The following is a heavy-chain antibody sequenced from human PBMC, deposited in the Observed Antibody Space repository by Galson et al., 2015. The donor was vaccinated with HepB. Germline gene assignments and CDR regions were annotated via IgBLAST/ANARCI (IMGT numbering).Heavy chain of an antibody. Sequence: SVKVSCKASGGTFSSYAISWVRQAPGQGLEWMGRIIPILGIANYAQKFQGRVTITADKSTSTAYMELSSLRSEDTAVYYCARRRITMVRGVMEGYMDVWGQGTTVTVSS. CDR1: GGTFSSYA. D-gene: IGHD3-10*01. V-gene: IGHV1-69*04. CDR2: IIPILGIA. CDR3: ARRRITMVRGVMEGYMDV. J-gene: IGHJ6*02.